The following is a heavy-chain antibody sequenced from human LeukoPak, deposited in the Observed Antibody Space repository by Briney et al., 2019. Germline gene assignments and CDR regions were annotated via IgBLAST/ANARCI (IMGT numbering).Heavy chain of an antibody. Sequence: GGSLRLSCEASGSGFTFGNFALSWVRQAPGKGLEWVSGISWNSGSIGYADSVKGRFTISRDNAKNSLYLQMNSLRAEDTALYYCAATMDVGRHIRVGATGQIAYWGQGTLVTVSS. CDR3: AATMDVGRHIRVGATGQIAY. V-gene: IGHV3-9*01. D-gene: IGHD1-26*01. J-gene: IGHJ4*02. CDR1: GSGFTFGNFA. CDR2: ISWNSGSI.